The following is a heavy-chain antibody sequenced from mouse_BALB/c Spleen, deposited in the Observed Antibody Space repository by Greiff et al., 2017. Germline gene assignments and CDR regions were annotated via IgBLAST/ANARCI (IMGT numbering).Heavy chain of an antibody. CDR2: IDPANGNT. CDR3: APYGSSYPYAMDY. D-gene: IGHD1-1*01. V-gene: IGHV14-3*02. Sequence: VQLQQSGAELVKPGASVKLSCTASGFNIKDTYMHWVKQRPEQGLEWIGRIDPANGNTKYDPKFQGKATITADTSSNTAYLQLSSLTSEDTAVYYCAPYGSSYPYAMDYWGQGTSVTVSS. CDR1: GFNIKDTY. J-gene: IGHJ4*01.